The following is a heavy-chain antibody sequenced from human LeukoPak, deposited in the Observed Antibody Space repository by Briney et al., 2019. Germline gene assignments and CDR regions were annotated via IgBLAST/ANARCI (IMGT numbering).Heavy chain of an antibody. J-gene: IGHJ5*02. V-gene: IGHV1-18*01. CDR1: GYTFTSYG. D-gene: IGHD6-13*01. CDR2: ISAYNGNT. CDR3: ARDVRGIAAAANWFDP. Sequence: ASVKVSCKASGYTFTSYGISWVRQAPGQGLEWMGWISAYNGNTNYAQKLQGRVTMTTDTSTSTAHMELRSLRSDDTAVYYCARDVRGIAAAANWFDPWGQGTLVTVSS.